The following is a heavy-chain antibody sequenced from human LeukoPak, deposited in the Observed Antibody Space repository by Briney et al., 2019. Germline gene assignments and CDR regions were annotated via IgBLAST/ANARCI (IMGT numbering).Heavy chain of an antibody. V-gene: IGHV3-11*06. CDR3: AGGGPEEDYFDY. CDR1: GFTFSDYY. Sequence: GGSLRLSCAASGFTFSDYYMSWIRQAPGKGLEWVSYIGTSGRSTNYAESVKGRFTISSDSAKNSLYLQMNSLRAEDTAVYYCAGGGPEEDYFDYWGQGTLVTVSS. J-gene: IGHJ4*02. D-gene: IGHD1-14*01. CDR2: IGTSGRST.